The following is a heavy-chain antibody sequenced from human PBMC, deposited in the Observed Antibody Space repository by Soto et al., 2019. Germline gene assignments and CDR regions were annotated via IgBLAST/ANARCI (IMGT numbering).Heavy chain of an antibody. CDR3: AYGYCSGGSSYATFDY. CDR1: GYTFTSYY. V-gene: IGHV1-46*01. Sequence: QVQLVQSGAEVKKPGASVKVSCKASGYTFTSYYMHWVRQAPGQGLEWMGIINPSGGSTSYAQKFQGRVTMTRDTSTSTVYMELSSLRSEDMAVYYCAYGYCSGGSSYATFDYWGQGTLVTVSS. J-gene: IGHJ4*02. D-gene: IGHD2-15*01. CDR2: INPSGGST.